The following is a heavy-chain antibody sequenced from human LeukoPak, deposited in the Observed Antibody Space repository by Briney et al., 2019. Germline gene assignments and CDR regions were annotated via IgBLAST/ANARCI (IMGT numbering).Heavy chain of an antibody. CDR2: FDPEDGET. Sequence: ASVKVSCKASGGTFSSYAISWVRQAPGQGLEWMGGFDPEDGETIYAQKFQGRVTMTEDTSTDTAYMELSSLRSEDTAVYYCATSYGDYVPVGAFDIWGQGTMVTVSS. D-gene: IGHD4-17*01. J-gene: IGHJ3*02. V-gene: IGHV1-24*01. CDR3: ATSYGDYVPVGAFDI. CDR1: GGTFSSYA.